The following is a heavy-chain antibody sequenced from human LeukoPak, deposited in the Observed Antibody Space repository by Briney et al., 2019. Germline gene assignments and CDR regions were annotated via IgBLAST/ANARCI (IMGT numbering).Heavy chain of an antibody. CDR1: GFSVRSKY. CDR2: LQSVGNT. CDR3: ARDAEGEEQMATTYFDL. Sequence: GGSLRLSCAAPGFSVRSKYMSWVRQAPGKGLEWVSVLQSVGNTFYADSVKGRFSISRDRSKNTVYLQMDSLRAEDTAVYYCARDAEGEEQMATTYFDLWGQGTLVIVSS. D-gene: IGHD5-24*01. J-gene: IGHJ4*02. V-gene: IGHV3-53*01.